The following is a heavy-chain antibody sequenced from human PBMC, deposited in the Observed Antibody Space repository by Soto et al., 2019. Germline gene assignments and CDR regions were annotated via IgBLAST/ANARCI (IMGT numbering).Heavy chain of an antibody. J-gene: IGHJ4*02. CDR1: GFTFTTNS. V-gene: IGHV3-21*01. CDR2: ISSSGRLM. CDR3: ARSPAHGGTSSWDADY. Sequence: EVHLVASGGGLVKPGGSLRLSCVASGFTFTTNSMNWVRRAPEKGLEWVSSISSSGRLMEYADSVKGRFTVSRANAKNALFLQMNDLKVEDTALDYCARSPAHGGTSSWDADYWCQEVLVTGSS. D-gene: IGHD1-26*01.